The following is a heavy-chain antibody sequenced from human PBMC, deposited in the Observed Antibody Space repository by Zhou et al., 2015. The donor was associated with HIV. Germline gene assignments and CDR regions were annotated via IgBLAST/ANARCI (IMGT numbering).Heavy chain of an antibody. CDR2: IIPVFGTA. CDR1: GGTFSRYG. CDR3: ARSFGGSDDYWYFDL. V-gene: IGHV1-69*12. J-gene: IGHJ2*01. D-gene: IGHD3-3*01. Sequence: VQLVQSGAEVKKPGSSVKVSCKASGGTFSRYGISWLRRAPGQGLEWMGGIIPVFGTAKYAQKFQGRVIITADESTGTVYMDLNSLRSDDTAMYYCARSFGGSDDYWYFDLWGRGTLVTVSS.